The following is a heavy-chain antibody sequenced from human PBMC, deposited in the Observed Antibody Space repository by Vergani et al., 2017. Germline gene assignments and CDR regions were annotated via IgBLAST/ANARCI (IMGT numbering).Heavy chain of an antibody. J-gene: IGHJ6*03. Sequence: QVQLVQSGAEVKKPGASVKVSCKASGYTFTGYYMHWVRQAPGQGLEWMGWINPNSGGTNYAQKFQGRVTMTRDTSISTAYMELSRLRSDDTAVYYCAANSGQYCSSTSCAINYYYYYMDVWGKGTTVTVSS. CDR1: GYTFTGYY. CDR2: INPNSGGT. D-gene: IGHD2-2*01. CDR3: AANSGQYCSSTSCAINYYYYYMDV. V-gene: IGHV1-2*02.